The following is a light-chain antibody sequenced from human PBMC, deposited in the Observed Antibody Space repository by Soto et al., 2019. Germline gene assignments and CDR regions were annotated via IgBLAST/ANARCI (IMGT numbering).Light chain of an antibody. V-gene: IGKV1-5*03. J-gene: IGKJ1*01. CDR1: QSISNW. Sequence: DIQMTQSPSTLSASVGDRVTITCRASQSISNWLAWYQQKPGKAPKLLIYRASSLESGVPSRFSGSGYGTEFTLTISSLQTDDFASYYCQQYNSYWTFGQGTKVDIK. CDR3: QQYNSYWT. CDR2: RAS.